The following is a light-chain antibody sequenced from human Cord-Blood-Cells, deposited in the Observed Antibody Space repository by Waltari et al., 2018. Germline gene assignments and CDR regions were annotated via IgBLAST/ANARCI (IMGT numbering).Light chain of an antibody. CDR3: QQRSNWWT. J-gene: IGKJ1*01. Sequence: EIVLTQSPAPLSLPPVERATLPCRASQRVSSYLAWYQQKPGQAPRLLIYDASNRATGIPARFSGSGSGTDFTLTISSLEPEDFAVYYCQQRSNWWTFGQGTKVEIK. V-gene: IGKV3-11*01. CDR2: DAS. CDR1: QRVSSY.